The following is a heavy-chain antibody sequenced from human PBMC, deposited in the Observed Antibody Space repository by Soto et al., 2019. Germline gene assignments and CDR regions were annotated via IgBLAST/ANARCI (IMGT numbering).Heavy chain of an antibody. CDR1: GYTFTNYY. CDR3: ERGPASAPTDI. J-gene: IGHJ4*02. CDR2: VNPSGGGT. V-gene: IGHV1-46*01. Sequence: ASVKVSCKASGYTFTNYYIHWVRQAPGQGLEWMGVVNPSGGGTTYAQNFQGRVTMTRDTSTSTVFMELNSLRSEDTAVYYCERGPASAPTDIWGQGPLVTVPS.